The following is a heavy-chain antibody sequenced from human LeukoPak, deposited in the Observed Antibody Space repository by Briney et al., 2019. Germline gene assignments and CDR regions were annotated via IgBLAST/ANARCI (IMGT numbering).Heavy chain of an antibody. Sequence: SETLSLTCTVSGGSIGNFFWSWIRQSPGEGLEWIGIIYENGRTSYNPSLKSRVTISVDMSKNQFSLRLTSMTAADTAVYYCARDWELGHWGRGILVTVTS. CDR3: ARDWELGH. D-gene: IGHD1-26*01. CDR2: IYENGRT. J-gene: IGHJ4*02. CDR1: GGSIGNFF. V-gene: IGHV4-59*01.